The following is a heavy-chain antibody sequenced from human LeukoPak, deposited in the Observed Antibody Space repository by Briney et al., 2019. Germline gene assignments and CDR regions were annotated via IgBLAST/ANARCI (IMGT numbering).Heavy chain of an antibody. J-gene: IGHJ4*02. CDR2: IKWNGGST. CDR3: ARVSDSSCYYPIDY. D-gene: IGHD3-22*01. Sequence: GGPLRLSCATSGFTFDEHAMSWVRQAPGKELEWVSGIKWNGGSTGYADSVKGRFTISRDNAKNSLYLQMNSLRAEDTALYYCARVSDSSCYYPIDYWGQGTLVAVSS. V-gene: IGHV3-20*04. CDR1: GFTFDEHA.